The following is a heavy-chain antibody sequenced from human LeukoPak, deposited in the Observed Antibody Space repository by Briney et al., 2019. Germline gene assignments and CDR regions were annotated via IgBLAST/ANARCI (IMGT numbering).Heavy chain of an antibody. J-gene: IGHJ2*01. CDR3: ARVIREYCSSTSCYAGEGYWYFDL. V-gene: IGHV4-59*01. CDR1: GGSISSYY. D-gene: IGHD2-2*01. Sequence: PSETLSLTCTVSGGSISSYYWIWLRQPPGKGLEWLGYIYYSGSTNYNPSLKRRVTISVDTSKNQFSLKLSSVTAADTAVYYCARVIREYCSSTSCYAGEGYWYFDLWGRGTLVTVSS. CDR2: IYYSGST.